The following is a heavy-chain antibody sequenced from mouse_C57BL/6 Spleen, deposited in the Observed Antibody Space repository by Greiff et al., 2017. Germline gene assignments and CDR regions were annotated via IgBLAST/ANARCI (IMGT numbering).Heavy chain of an antibody. D-gene: IGHD2-3*01. CDR2: IYPGSGST. V-gene: IGHV1-55*01. J-gene: IGHJ2*01. CDR1: GYTFTSYW. Sequence: QVQLKQPGAELVKPGASVKMSCKASGYTFTSYWITWVKQRPGQGLEWIGEIYPGSGSTNYNEKFKSKATLTVDTSSSTAYMQLSNLSSEDSAVYYCAKKDGYFDYWGQGTTLTVSS. CDR3: AKKDGYFDY.